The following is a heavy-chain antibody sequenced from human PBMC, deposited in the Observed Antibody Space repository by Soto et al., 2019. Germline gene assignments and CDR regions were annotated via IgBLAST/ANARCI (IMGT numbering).Heavy chain of an antibody. D-gene: IGHD3-22*01. V-gene: IGHV1-2*02. J-gene: IGHJ1*01. CDR3: AMRERDSSGYYYSEYFQH. Sequence: GASVKVSCKASGYTFTGYYMHWVRQAPGQGLEWMGWINPNSGGTNYAQKFQGRVTMTRDTSISTAYMELSRLRSDDTAVYYCAMRERDSSGYYYSEYFQHWGQGTLVTVSS. CDR2: INPNSGGT. CDR1: GYTFTGYY.